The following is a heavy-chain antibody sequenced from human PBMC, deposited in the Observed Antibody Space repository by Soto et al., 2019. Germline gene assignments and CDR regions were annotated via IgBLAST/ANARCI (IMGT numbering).Heavy chain of an antibody. Sequence: SETLSLTCTVSGGSISSYYWSWIRQPPGKGLEWIGYIYYSGSTNYNPSLKSRVTISVDTSKNQFSLKLSSVTAADTAVYYCAITAARPVGRYYYYGMDVWCQGTKVT. D-gene: IGHD6-6*01. CDR1: GGSISSYY. V-gene: IGHV4-59*01. CDR2: IYYSGST. J-gene: IGHJ6*02. CDR3: AITAARPVGRYYYYGMDV.